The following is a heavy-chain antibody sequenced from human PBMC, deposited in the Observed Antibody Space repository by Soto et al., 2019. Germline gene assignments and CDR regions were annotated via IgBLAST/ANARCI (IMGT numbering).Heavy chain of an antibody. Sequence: QVQLVQSGAEVKKPGASVKVSCKASGYTFTSYDINWVRQATGQGLEWMGWMNPNSGNTGYAQKFQGRVTMTRNTAISTAYMERSSLRSEGTAVYYCARGEYSSSSMGDYYYYGMDVWGQGTTVTVSS. J-gene: IGHJ6*02. V-gene: IGHV1-8*01. CDR1: GYTFTSYD. D-gene: IGHD6-6*01. CDR3: ARGEYSSSSMGDYYYYGMDV. CDR2: MNPNSGNT.